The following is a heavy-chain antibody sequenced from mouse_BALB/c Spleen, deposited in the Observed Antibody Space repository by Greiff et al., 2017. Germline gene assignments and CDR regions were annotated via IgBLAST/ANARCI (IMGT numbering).Heavy chain of an antibody. J-gene: IGHJ2*01. CDR1: GYAFTNYL. D-gene: IGHD6-1*01. V-gene: IGHV1-54*01. Sequence: VKLMESGAELVRPGTSVKVSCKASGYAFTNYLIEWVKQRPGQGLEWIGVINPGSGGTNYNEKFKGKATLTADKSSSTAYMQLSSLTSDDSAVYFCAREGATRYFDYWGQGTTLTVSS. CDR3: AREGATRYFDY. CDR2: INPGSGGT.